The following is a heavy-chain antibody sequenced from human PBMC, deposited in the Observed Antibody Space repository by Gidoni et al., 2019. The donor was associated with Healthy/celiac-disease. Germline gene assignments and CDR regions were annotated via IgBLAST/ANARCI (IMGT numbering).Heavy chain of an antibody. CDR2: ISYDGSNK. D-gene: IGHD3-10*01. CDR1: GFTFSSYG. J-gene: IGHJ6*02. CDR3: AKTSYGSGSSFVGGGMDV. Sequence: QVQLVESGGGVVQPGRSLILSCAASGFTFSSYGMHGVRPAPGKGLEWVAVISYDGSNKYYADSVKGRFTISRDNSKNTLYLQMNSLRAEDTAVYYCAKTSYGSGSSFVGGGMDVWGQGTTVTVSS. V-gene: IGHV3-30*18.